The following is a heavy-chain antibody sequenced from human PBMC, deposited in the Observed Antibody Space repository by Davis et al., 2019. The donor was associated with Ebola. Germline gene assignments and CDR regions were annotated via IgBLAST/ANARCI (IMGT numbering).Heavy chain of an antibody. D-gene: IGHD6-6*01. CDR1: GFTFSSYA. J-gene: IGHJ6*02. Sequence: GESLKISCAASGFTFSSYAMSWVRQAPGKGLEWVSAISGSGGSTYYADSVKGRFTISRDNSKNTLYLQMNSLRAEDTAVYYCAKEYSSSWFNYYDGMDVWGQGTTVTVSS. CDR2: ISGSGGST. V-gene: IGHV3-23*01. CDR3: AKEYSSSWFNYYDGMDV.